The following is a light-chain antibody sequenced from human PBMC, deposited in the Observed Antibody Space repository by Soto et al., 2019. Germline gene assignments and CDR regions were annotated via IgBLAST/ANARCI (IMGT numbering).Light chain of an antibody. CDR1: QSVTVNS. CDR2: AAS. V-gene: IGKV3-20*01. CDR3: QQYGGSPLT. Sequence: EILLTQSPRTLSLSPGEGVTLSCRASQSVTVNSLAWYQQKPGQAPRLLIYAASTRAAAVPDRFTGSGSGTDFALTISRLEPEDFGVYYCQQYGGSPLTSGPGTKVDIK. J-gene: IGKJ3*01.